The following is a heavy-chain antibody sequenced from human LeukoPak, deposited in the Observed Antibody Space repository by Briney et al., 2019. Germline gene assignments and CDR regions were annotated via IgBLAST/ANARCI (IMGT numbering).Heavy chain of an antibody. D-gene: IGHD1-26*01. Sequence: GGSLRLSCATSGFTFDDYAMHWVRQAPGKGLEWVSLMSWHGRTTYYADSVKGRFTISRDNSKHSLYLQMNSLRPEDTALYYCAKGRSGSYLDAFDIWGQGTMVTVSS. CDR2: MSWHGRTT. J-gene: IGHJ3*02. V-gene: IGHV3-43D*03. CDR3: AKGRSGSYLDAFDI. CDR1: GFTFDDYA.